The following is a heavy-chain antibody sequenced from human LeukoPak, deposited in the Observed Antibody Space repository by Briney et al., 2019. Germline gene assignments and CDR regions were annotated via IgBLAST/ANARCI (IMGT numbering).Heavy chain of an antibody. J-gene: IGHJ4*02. V-gene: IGHV4-4*07. Sequence: SETLSLTCTVSGASISSHYWSWIRQPAGKGLEWIGRTSGSGSTNYNPSLQSRVTMSLDTSRNQFSLKLSSVTAADTALYYCAREVEMARQFDYSGQGTLVTVSS. CDR3: AREVEMARQFDY. CDR1: GASISSHY. D-gene: IGHD5-24*01. CDR2: TSGSGST.